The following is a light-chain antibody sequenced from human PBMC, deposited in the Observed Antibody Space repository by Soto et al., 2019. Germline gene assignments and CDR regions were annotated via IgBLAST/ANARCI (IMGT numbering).Light chain of an antibody. CDR1: SGDVGGYYY. J-gene: IGLJ1*01. Sequence: QSALTQPASVSGSPGQSITISCTGTSGDVGGYYYVSWYQQLPGKAPKLMISEVSNRPSGVSDRFSGLKSGNMASLTISGLQAEDEADYYCCSFAGYDTVIFGGGTKVTVL. V-gene: IGLV2-14*01. CDR2: EVS. CDR3: CSFAGYDTVI.